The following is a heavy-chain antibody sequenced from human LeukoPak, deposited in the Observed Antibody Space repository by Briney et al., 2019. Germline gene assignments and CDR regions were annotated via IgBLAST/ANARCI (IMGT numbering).Heavy chain of an antibody. Sequence: PSETLSLTCSVSGGSISGYYLSWIRQPPGKGLEWIGYIHYRGNTNYNPSLKSRVTISADMSKNQFSLKLNSVTAADTAVYYCAREPSFSGWFDPWGQGTLVTVSS. CDR2: IHYRGNT. CDR3: AREPSFSGWFDP. CDR1: GGSISGYY. J-gene: IGHJ5*02. D-gene: IGHD3-10*01. V-gene: IGHV4-59*01.